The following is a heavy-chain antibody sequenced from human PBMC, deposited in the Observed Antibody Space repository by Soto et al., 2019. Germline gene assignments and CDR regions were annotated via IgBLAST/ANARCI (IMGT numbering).Heavy chain of an antibody. CDR3: ARRGVSSGWYWNYYYMDV. D-gene: IGHD6-19*01. Sequence: GESLKISCKGSGYSFTSYWIGWVRQMPGKGLEWMGIIYPGDSDTRYSPSFQGQVTISADKSISTAYLQWSSLKASDTAMYYCARRGVSSGWYWNYYYMDVWRKGTTVTVSS. J-gene: IGHJ6*03. V-gene: IGHV5-51*01. CDR1: GYSFTSYW. CDR2: IYPGDSDT.